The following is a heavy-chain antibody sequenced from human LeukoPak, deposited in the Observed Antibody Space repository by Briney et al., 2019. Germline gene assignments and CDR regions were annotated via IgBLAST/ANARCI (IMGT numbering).Heavy chain of an antibody. J-gene: IGHJ5*02. CDR2: ISSSGSTI. CDR3: ARGRAYNWNYDHWFDP. V-gene: IGHV3-11*01. Sequence: PGGSLRLSCAASGFTFSDYYMSWIRQAPGKGLEWVSYISSSGSTIYYADSVKGRFTISRDNAKNSLYLQMNSLRAEDTAVYYCARGRAYNWNYDHWFDPWGQGTLVTVSS. CDR1: GFTFSDYY. D-gene: IGHD1-7*01.